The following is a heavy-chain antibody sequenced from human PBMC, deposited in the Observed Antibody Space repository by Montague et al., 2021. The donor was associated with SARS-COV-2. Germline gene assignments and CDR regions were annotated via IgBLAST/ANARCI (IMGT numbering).Heavy chain of an antibody. D-gene: IGHD1-1*01. CDR2: INWNGGST. V-gene: IGHV3-20*01. Sequence: SLRLSCAASGLTFDDYGMSWVRQAPGKGLEWVPGINWNGGSTGYADSVKGRFTISRDNAKNSLYLQMNSLRAEDTALYHCARLPERRDDDFDIWGQGTMVTVSS. CDR3: ARLPERRDDDFDI. CDR1: GLTFDDYG. J-gene: IGHJ3*02.